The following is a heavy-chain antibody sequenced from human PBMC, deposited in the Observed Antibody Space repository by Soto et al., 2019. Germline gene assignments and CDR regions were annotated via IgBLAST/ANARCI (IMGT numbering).Heavy chain of an antibody. Sequence: QITLKEAGPTLVKPTETLTRTCTFSGFSFTTTRMGVGWTRQPPGKALEWLAIIYWDGESRYNPLLRRRLTLTEDTSKNQAVLKMTNMDPKDTATYYCAHRDSTGTTTYFDSWGQGIPVTVAS. V-gene: IGHV2-5*02. CDR2: IYWDGES. J-gene: IGHJ4*02. CDR3: AHRDSTGTTTYFDS. D-gene: IGHD1-1*01. CDR1: GFSFTTTRMG.